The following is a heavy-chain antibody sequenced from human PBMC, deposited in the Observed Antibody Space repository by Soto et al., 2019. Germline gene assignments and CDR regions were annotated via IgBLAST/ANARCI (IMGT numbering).Heavy chain of an antibody. CDR1: GVSISSGGYY. D-gene: IGHD1-1*01. Sequence: QVQLQESGPGLVKPSQTLSLTCTVSGVSISSGGYYWSWIRQHPGKGLEWIGYIYYSGSTYYTPSPKSRVTISVDTSKNQFTLKLSSVTAADTAVYYCARDFGKTRYNSRYFDLWGRGTLVTVSS. V-gene: IGHV4-31*03. CDR2: IYYSGST. CDR3: ARDFGKTRYNSRYFDL. J-gene: IGHJ2*01.